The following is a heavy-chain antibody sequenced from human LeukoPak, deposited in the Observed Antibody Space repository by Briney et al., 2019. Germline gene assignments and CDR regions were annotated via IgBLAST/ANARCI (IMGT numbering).Heavy chain of an antibody. Sequence: GGSLRLSCAASGFTFSSYSMNWVRQAPGKGLEWVSSISSSSTSMYYADSVRGRFTISRDNAKTSLYLQMNSLRAEDTAVYYCAGEAPRYGGFDYWGQGILVTVSS. CDR1: GFTFSSYS. D-gene: IGHD1-26*01. CDR3: AGEAPRYGGFDY. CDR2: ISSSSTSM. J-gene: IGHJ4*02. V-gene: IGHV3-21*01.